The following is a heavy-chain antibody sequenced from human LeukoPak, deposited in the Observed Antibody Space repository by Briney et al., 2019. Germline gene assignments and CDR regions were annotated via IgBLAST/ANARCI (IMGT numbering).Heavy chain of an antibody. J-gene: IGHJ3*02. D-gene: IGHD3-3*01. Sequence: PGGSLRLSCAAPGFTFSSYAMSWVRQAPGKGLEWVSAISGSGGSTYYADSVKGRFTISRDNSKNTLYLQMNSLRAEDTAVYYCAKECGEAHYDFWSGYYTGMSAFDIWGQGTMVTVSS. V-gene: IGHV3-23*01. CDR2: ISGSGGST. CDR3: AKECGEAHYDFWSGYYTGMSAFDI. CDR1: GFTFSSYA.